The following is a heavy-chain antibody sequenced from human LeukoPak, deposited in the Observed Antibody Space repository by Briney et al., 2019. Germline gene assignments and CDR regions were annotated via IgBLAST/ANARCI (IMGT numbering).Heavy chain of an antibody. Sequence: ASVKVSCKASGGTFSSYAISWVRQAPGQGLEWMGWISAYNGNTNYAQKLQGRVTMTTDTSTGTAYMELRSLRSDDTAVYYCARDAYDILTGSARNFDYWGQGTLVTVSS. V-gene: IGHV1-18*01. CDR1: GGTFSSYA. CDR2: ISAYNGNT. D-gene: IGHD3-9*01. J-gene: IGHJ4*02. CDR3: ARDAYDILTGSARNFDY.